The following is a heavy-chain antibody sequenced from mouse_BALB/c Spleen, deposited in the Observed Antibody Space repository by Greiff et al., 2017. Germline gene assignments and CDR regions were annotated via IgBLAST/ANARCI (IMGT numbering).Heavy chain of an antibody. CDR1: GFSFTGYG. CDR3: AREDYGSSGMDY. V-gene: IGHV2-6-7*01. CDR2: IWGDGST. D-gene: IGHD1-1*01. J-gene: IGHJ4*01. Sequence: QVQLKESGPGLVAPSQSLSITCTVSGFSFTGYGVNWVRQPPGKGLEWLGMIWGDGSTDYNSALKSRLSISKDNSKSQVFLKMNSLQTDDTARYYCAREDYGSSGMDYWGQGTSVTVSS.